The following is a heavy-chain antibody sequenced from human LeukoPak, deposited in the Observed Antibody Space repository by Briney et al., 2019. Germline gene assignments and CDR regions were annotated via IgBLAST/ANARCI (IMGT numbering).Heavy chain of an antibody. D-gene: IGHD3-9*01. CDR3: AREPPYYDILTGYLQGFDP. J-gene: IGHJ5*02. CDR2: IIPIFGTA. CDR1: GYTFTSNA. V-gene: IGHV1-69*06. Sequence: SVKVSCKASGYTFTSNAMNWVRQAPGQGLEWMGGIIPIFGTANYAQKFQGRVTITADKSTSTAYMELSSLRSEDTAVYYCAREPPYYDILTGYLQGFDPWGQGTLVTVSS.